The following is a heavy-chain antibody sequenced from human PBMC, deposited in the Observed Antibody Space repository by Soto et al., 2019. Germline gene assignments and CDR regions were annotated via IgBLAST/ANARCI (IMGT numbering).Heavy chain of an antibody. D-gene: IGHD2-15*01. V-gene: IGHV3-48*01. CDR2: ISSSSSTI. CDR1: GFTFSSYS. Sequence: GGSLRLSCAASGFTFSSYSMNWVRQAPGKGLEWVSYISSSSSTIYYADSVKGRFTISRDNAKNSLYLQMNSLRAEDTAVYYCARTGGSPIKGSAFDIWGQGTMVTVSS. CDR3: ARTGGSPIKGSAFDI. J-gene: IGHJ3*02.